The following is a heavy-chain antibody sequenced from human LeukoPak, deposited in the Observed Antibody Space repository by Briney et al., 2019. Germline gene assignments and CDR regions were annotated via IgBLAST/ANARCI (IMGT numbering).Heavy chain of an antibody. J-gene: IGHJ4*02. CDR3: TTARPVNYYGSGSYYLDY. Sequence: SESLSLTCAVSGGSISSNNWWDWVRQPPGKGLEWIGEIYHSGSTNYNPSLKSRVTISVDKSKNQFSLKLSSVTAEDTGVYYCTTARPVNYYGSGSYYLDYWGQGTLVTVSS. V-gene: IGHV4-4*02. CDR1: GGSISSNNW. D-gene: IGHD3-10*01. CDR2: IYHSGST.